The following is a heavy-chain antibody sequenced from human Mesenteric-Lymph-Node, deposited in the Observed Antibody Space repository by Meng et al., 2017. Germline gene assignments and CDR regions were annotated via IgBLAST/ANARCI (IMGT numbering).Heavy chain of an antibody. D-gene: IGHD1-26*01. Sequence: GESLKISCAASGFTFTNYWMNWVHQAPGKGLEWVANIKEDGSEKHYVDSVKGRFTISRDNAKNSLYLQMDSLRVEDTAVYYCTRDFSPYTEWGHFDYWGQGTLVTVSS. J-gene: IGHJ4*02. CDR2: IKEDGSEK. CDR1: GFTFTNYW. V-gene: IGHV3-7*01. CDR3: TRDFSPYTEWGHFDY.